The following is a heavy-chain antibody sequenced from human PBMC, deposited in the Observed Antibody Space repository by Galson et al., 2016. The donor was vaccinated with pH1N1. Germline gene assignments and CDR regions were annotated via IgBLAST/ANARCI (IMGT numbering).Heavy chain of an antibody. D-gene: IGHD6-13*01. CDR3: AKGISSTWRSFDS. Sequence: SLRLSCAASGFTFSRYAMSWVRQAPRKGLELVSTISSDGSGTYYADSVKGRFTITRDNSKNMLHLQLNSLRAEDTAVYYCAKGISSTWRSFDSWGQGTLVTVSS. CDR1: GFTFSRYA. CDR2: ISSDGSGT. V-gene: IGHV3-23*01. J-gene: IGHJ4*02.